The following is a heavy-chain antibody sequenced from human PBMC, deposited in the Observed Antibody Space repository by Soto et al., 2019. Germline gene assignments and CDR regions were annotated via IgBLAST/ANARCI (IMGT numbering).Heavy chain of an antibody. CDR2: IYYSGST. CDR1: GGSISSGDYY. CDR3: ARAEWWMGFDS. J-gene: IGHJ4*02. D-gene: IGHD2-8*01. V-gene: IGHV4-30-4*01. Sequence: PSETLSLTCTVSGGSISSGDYYWSWIRQPPEKGLEWIGYIYYSGSTYYNPSLKSRVTISVDTSKNQFSLKLSSVTAADTAVYYCARAEWWMGFDSWGQGTLVTVSS.